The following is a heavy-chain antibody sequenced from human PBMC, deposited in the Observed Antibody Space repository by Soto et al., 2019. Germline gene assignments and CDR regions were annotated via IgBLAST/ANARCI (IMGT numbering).Heavy chain of an antibody. CDR1: GYTFISHG. D-gene: IGHD3-16*01. V-gene: IGHV1-18*04. Sequence: ASVKVSCKASGYTFISHGFSWVRQAAGQGLEWMGRISAYNGNTNYAQKFQDRVTMTTDTSTSTAYMELRSLRSDDTAVYYCARGGGQMDVWGQGTTVTVSS. J-gene: IGHJ6*02. CDR3: ARGGGQMDV. CDR2: ISAYNGNT.